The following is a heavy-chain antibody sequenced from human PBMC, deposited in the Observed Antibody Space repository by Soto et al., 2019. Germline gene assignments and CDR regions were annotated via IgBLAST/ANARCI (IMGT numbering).Heavy chain of an antibody. Sequence: QVQLVQSGAEVKKPGASVKVSCKASGYTFTSYGISWVRQAPGQGLEWMGWISAYNGNTNYAQKLQGRVTMTTDTATSTADMELRRLRSDDTAVYYCARYSSGWYVWADCASFDYWGQGTLVTVSS. CDR1: GYTFTSYG. V-gene: IGHV1-18*01. CDR3: ARYSSGWYVWADCASFDY. D-gene: IGHD6-19*01. J-gene: IGHJ4*02. CDR2: ISAYNGNT.